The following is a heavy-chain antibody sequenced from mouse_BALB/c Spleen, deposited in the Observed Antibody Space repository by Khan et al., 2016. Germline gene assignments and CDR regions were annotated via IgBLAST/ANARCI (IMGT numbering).Heavy chain of an antibody. V-gene: IGHV3-1*02. CDR3: TGSHGYNAMGN. Sequence: EVKLEESGPDLVKPSQSLSLTCTVTGYSITSGYSWHWIRQFPGNKLEWMGYIHYSGGTKYIPSLKSRISITRDTSKNQFFLQLNSVTPEDTATCYCTGSHGYNAMGNCGQGTSVTVSS. J-gene: IGHJ4*01. CDR1: GYSITSGYS. CDR2: IHYSGGT.